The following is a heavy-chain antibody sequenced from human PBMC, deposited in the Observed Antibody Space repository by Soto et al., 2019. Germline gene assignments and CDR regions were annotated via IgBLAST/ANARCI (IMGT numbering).Heavy chain of an antibody. D-gene: IGHD2-15*01. CDR2: ISYDGNNK. V-gene: IGHV3-30-3*01. J-gene: IGHJ6*02. CDR1: GFTFSSYV. CDR3: ARAGCDGGRCYTLVGLRYGMDV. Sequence: QVQLVESGGGVVQPGRSLRLSCAASGFTFSSYVMHWVRQAPGKGLEWVAVISYDGNNKYYADSVKGRFTIPRDNSKNTPYLQMNSLRAEDTAVYYCARAGCDGGRCYTLVGLRYGMDVWGQGTTVTVSS.